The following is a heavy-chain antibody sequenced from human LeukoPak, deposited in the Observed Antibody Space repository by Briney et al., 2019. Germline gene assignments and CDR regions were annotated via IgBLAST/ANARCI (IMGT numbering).Heavy chain of an antibody. Sequence: SETLSLTCTVSGGSVSSGSCYWSWIRQPPGKGLEWIGYIYYSGSTNYNPSLKSRVTISVDTSKNQFSLKLSSVTAADTAVYYCARGAEWYHIRWFDPWGQGTLVTVSS. CDR2: IYYSGST. V-gene: IGHV4-61*01. J-gene: IGHJ5*02. CDR1: GGSVSSGSCY. D-gene: IGHD2-2*01. CDR3: ARGAEWYHIRWFDP.